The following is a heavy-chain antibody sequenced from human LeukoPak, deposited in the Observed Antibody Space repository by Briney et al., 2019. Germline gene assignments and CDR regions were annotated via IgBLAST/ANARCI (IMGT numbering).Heavy chain of an antibody. D-gene: IGHD4-11*01. Sequence: ASVKVSCKASGYTFTSYGITWVRQAPGQGLEGMGWISAYNGNTNYAQKLQGRVTMTTDTSTSTVYMELRSLRSDDTAVFYCARVGGHDYSHHPTDYWGQGTLVTVSS. CDR3: ARVGGHDYSHHPTDY. V-gene: IGHV1-18*01. J-gene: IGHJ4*02. CDR1: GYTFTSYG. CDR2: ISAYNGNT.